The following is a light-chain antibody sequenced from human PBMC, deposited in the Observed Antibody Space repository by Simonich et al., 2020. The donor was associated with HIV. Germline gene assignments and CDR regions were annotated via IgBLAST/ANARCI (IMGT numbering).Light chain of an antibody. CDR2: AAS. Sequence: DIQMTQSPSSLSASVGDRVTVSCRASQSISSSLNWYQQKPGKAPKLLIYAASSLQRGVPSRVSGSASGTDFTLTISSLQPEDFATYYCQQSFSTPWTFGQGTTVDIK. CDR1: QSISSS. V-gene: IGKV1-39*01. J-gene: IGKJ1*01. CDR3: QQSFSTPWT.